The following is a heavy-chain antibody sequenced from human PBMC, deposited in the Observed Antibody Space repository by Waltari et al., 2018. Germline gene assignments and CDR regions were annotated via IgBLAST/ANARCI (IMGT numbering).Heavy chain of an antibody. D-gene: IGHD4-17*01. Sequence: IRQPPGKGLEWIGEINHSGSTNYNPSLKSRVTISVDTSKNQFSLKLSSVTAADTAVYYCARGYGDYVTPFDYWGQGTLVTVSS. V-gene: IGHV4-34*01. J-gene: IGHJ4*02. CDR2: INHSGST. CDR3: ARGYGDYVTPFDY.